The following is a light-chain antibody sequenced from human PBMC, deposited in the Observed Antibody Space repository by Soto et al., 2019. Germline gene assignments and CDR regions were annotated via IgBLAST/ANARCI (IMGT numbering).Light chain of an antibody. CDR3: CSYAGSYTFEV. Sequence: QSVLTQPPSVSGSPGQSVTISCSGTSSDVGSYNRVSWYQQDPGTAPKVMIYEVSNRPSGVPDRFSGSKSGNTASLTISGLQAEDEADYYCCSYAGSYTFEVFGTGTKVTVL. CDR1: SSDVGSYNR. V-gene: IGLV2-18*02. CDR2: EVS. J-gene: IGLJ1*01.